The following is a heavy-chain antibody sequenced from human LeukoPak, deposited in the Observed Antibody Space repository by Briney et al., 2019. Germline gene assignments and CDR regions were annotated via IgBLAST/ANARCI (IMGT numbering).Heavy chain of an antibody. J-gene: IGHJ4*02. V-gene: IGHV3-48*01. CDR1: GFTFSSYS. CDR3: ARWDCSSTSCFYGSGSSFDY. Sequence: GGSLRLSCAASGFTFSSYSVNWVRQAPGKGLEWVSYISSSSSTIYYADSVKGRFTISRDNSKNTLYLQMNSLRAEDTAVYYCARWDCSSTSCFYGSGSSFDYWGQGTLVTVSS. D-gene: IGHD2-2*01. CDR2: ISSSSSTI.